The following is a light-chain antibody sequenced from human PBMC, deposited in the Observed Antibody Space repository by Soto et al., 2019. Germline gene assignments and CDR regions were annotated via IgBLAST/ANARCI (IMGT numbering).Light chain of an antibody. CDR2: KAS. Sequence: DIQMTQSPSTLSASVGDRVTITGRASQSIGSWLAWHQQXPGKAPKLLIYKASSLESGVPSRFGGSGSGTEFTLTISSLQPDDFATDYCQQYKSYSTFGQGTKVDIK. CDR1: QSIGSW. J-gene: IGKJ1*01. CDR3: QQYKSYST. V-gene: IGKV1-5*03.